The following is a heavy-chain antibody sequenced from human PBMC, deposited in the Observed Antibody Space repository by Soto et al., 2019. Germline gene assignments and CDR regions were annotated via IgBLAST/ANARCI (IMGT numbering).Heavy chain of an antibody. J-gene: IGHJ6*03. CDR3: ARECKGPELRGRPLVRYYYYYMDV. D-gene: IGHD1-7*01. CDR1: GGSISSYY. Sequence: QVQLQESGPGLVKPSETLSLTCTVSGGSISSYYWSWIRQPPGKGLEWIGYIYYSGSTNYNPSLKSRVTISVNTPKNQFALNLSSVTAADTAVYYCARECKGPELRGRPLVRYYYYYMDVWGKGTTVTVSS. V-gene: IGHV4-59*01. CDR2: IYYSGST.